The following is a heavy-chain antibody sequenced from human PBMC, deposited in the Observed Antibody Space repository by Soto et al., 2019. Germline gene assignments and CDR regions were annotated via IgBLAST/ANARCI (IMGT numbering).Heavy chain of an antibody. V-gene: IGHV1-18*01. J-gene: IGHJ6*04. CDR3: GMVDNYVTPTPQDV. CDR2: VSPYTGNT. CDR1: GYIFVNYG. D-gene: IGHD3-16*01. Sequence: QVQLVQSGDEVKKPGASVKVSCKASGYIFVNYGIAWVRQAPRQGLEWMGWVSPYTGNTHSASKVQGRLTMTTDTSTSTAHMDRGSLTSDDTAVYYCGMVDNYVTPTPQDVWGKGTTFTVSS.